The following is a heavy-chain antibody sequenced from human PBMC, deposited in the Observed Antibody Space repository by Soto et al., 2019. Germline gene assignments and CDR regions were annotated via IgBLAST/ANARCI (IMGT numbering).Heavy chain of an antibody. J-gene: IGHJ4*02. CDR3: AKVGLFDGNKPITFEF. CDR1: GFSFSSYW. Sequence: PGGSLRLSCAASGFSFSSYWMSWVRQAPGRGLEWVANINQDATRQSYVDSVEGQFSISRDNAKNSLYLQMNSLRVEDTAVYYCAKVGLFDGNKPITFEFWGQGTQVTVSS. V-gene: IGHV3-7*03. CDR2: INQDATRQ. D-gene: IGHD3-10*01.